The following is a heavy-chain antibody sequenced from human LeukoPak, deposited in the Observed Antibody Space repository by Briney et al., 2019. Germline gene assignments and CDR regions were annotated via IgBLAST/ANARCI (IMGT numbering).Heavy chain of an antibody. CDR1: GFPFSSYW. J-gene: IGHJ6*02. D-gene: IGHD6-13*01. Sequence: GGSLRLSCVASGFPFSSYWMTWVRQAPGKGLEWVANIKQDGSKKSYVDSVKGRFTISKDNSKNTVYLQMSSLRVDDTAVYYCAKAASSSWPSYYYGMDVWGQGTTVTVSS. CDR2: IKQDGSKK. V-gene: IGHV3-7*03. CDR3: AKAASSSWPSYYYGMDV.